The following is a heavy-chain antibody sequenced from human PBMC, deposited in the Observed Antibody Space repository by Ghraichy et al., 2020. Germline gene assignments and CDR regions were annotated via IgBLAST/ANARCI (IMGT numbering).Heavy chain of an antibody. CDR2: VQGDGSTT. V-gene: IGHV3-74*01. J-gene: IGHJ4*02. CDR1: GFTFSNHW. D-gene: IGHD1-26*01. Sequence: GGSLRLSCAASGFTFSNHWMHWVRQAPGKGLVWVSRVQGDGSTTHYADSVQGRFTISRDNAKNTLYLQMNSLRAEDTAVYYCARETTLSGTFHDYWCQGTLVTVFS. CDR3: ARETTLSGTFHDY.